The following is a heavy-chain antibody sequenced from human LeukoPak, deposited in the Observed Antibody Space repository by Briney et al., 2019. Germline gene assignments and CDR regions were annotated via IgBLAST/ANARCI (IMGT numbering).Heavy chain of an antibody. CDR2: INDSGSV. V-gene: IGHV4-34*01. Sequence: SETLSLTCAVYSGSFSGYYWSWIRQPPGKGLEWVGEINDSGSVNCNPSLKNRVTLSVDTSKNQFSLRLSSVAAADTAVYYCARRLVDSGASQVSDNWGQGTLVTVSS. J-gene: IGHJ4*02. CDR3: ARRLVDSGASQVSDN. CDR1: SGSFSGYY. D-gene: IGHD2-15*01.